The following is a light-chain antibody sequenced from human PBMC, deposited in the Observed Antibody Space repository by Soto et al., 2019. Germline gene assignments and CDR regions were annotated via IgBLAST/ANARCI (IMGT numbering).Light chain of an antibody. CDR1: QSISSW. Sequence: DIQMTQSPSTLSASVGDRVTITCRASQSISSWLAWYQQKPGKAPKLLIYDASSLESGVPSRFSGSGSGTEFTITISSLQPDDFATYYCQQYNSYSLFTFGPGTKVDIK. J-gene: IGKJ3*01. CDR3: QQYNSYSLFT. V-gene: IGKV1-5*01. CDR2: DAS.